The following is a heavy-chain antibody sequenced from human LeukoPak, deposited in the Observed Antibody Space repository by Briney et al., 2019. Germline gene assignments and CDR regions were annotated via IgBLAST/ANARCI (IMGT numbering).Heavy chain of an antibody. D-gene: IGHD1-26*01. CDR2: IRSKAYGGTT. CDR1: GFTSGDYA. Sequence: GGSLRLSCTASGFTSGDYAMSWVRQAPGKGLEWVGFIRSKAYGGTTEYAASVKGRFTISRDDSKSIAYLQMNSLKTEDTAVYYCTRDPRGSYGPDAFDIWAKGQWSPSLQ. J-gene: IGHJ3*02. CDR3: TRDPRGSYGPDAFDI. V-gene: IGHV3-49*04.